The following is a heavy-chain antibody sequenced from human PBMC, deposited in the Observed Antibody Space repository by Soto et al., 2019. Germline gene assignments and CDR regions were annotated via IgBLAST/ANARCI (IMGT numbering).Heavy chain of an antibody. Sequence: QVQLVESGGGVVQPGGSPRLSCAASGFTFSNYGMHWVRQAPGKVLEWVADITKNGRNKDYADSVKGRLAISRDNSKNTLELQMNSLRVEDTAMYYCGRCNGDDCHSPFDYWGQGTLVTVSS. CDR1: GFTFSNYG. J-gene: IGHJ4*02. CDR2: ITKNGRNK. V-gene: IGHV3-30*03. D-gene: IGHD2-8*01. CDR3: GRCNGDDCHSPFDY.